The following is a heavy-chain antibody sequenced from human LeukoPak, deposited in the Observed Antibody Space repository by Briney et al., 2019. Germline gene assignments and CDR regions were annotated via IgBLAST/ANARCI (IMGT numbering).Heavy chain of an antibody. CDR2: INPNSGGT. J-gene: IGHJ3*02. CDR1: GYTFTGYY. Sequence: GSVKVSCKASGYTFTGYYMHWVRQAPGQGLEWMGWINPNSGGTNYAQKFQGRVTMTRDTSISTAYMELSRLRSDDTAVYYCASSSAEVRDAFDIWGQGTMVTVSS. V-gene: IGHV1-2*02. D-gene: IGHD6-19*01. CDR3: ASSSAEVRDAFDI.